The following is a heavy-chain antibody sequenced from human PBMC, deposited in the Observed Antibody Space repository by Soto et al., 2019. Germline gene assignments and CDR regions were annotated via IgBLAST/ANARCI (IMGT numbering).Heavy chain of an antibody. Sequence: GGSLRLSCVASGFTFSSYWMSWVRQAPGGGLEWVANIKQDGTEIHYVESVKGRFTIFRDNAKKSLYLQMNSLRAEDTAVYFWASYSGSYFPVGHDRWGQGTLVTVSS. CDR2: IKQDGTEI. D-gene: IGHD1-26*01. CDR1: GFTFSSYW. CDR3: ASYSGSYFPVGHDR. J-gene: IGHJ5*02. V-gene: IGHV3-7*01.